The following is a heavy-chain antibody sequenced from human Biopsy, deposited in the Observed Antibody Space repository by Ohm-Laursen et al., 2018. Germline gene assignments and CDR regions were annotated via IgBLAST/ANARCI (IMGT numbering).Heavy chain of an antibody. CDR1: GCSMTGYE. Sequence: TLSLTCSVSGCSMTGYEWSWIRLAPGKGLEWIGYIYYSGGTKYNPSLASRVTFSVDMSKSQFSLKLYSVTAADTAVYYCARVEAGTYDALDIWGQGTLVAVSA. J-gene: IGHJ3*02. D-gene: IGHD1-26*01. CDR2: IYYSGGT. V-gene: IGHV4-59*01. CDR3: ARVEAGTYDALDI.